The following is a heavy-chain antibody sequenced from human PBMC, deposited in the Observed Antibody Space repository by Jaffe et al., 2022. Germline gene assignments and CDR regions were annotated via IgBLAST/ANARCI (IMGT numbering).Heavy chain of an antibody. J-gene: IGHJ4*02. V-gene: IGHV4-59*01. CDR1: GGSISSYY. D-gene: IGHD3-9*01. CDR3: ARVSTYYDILTGGGDFDY. Sequence: QVQLQESGPGLVKPSETLSLTCTVSGGSISSYYWSWIRQPPGKGLEWIGYIYYSGSTNYNPSLKSRVTISVDTSKNQFSLKLSSVTAADTAVYYCARVSTYYDILTGGGDFDYWGQGTLVTVSS. CDR2: IYYSGST.